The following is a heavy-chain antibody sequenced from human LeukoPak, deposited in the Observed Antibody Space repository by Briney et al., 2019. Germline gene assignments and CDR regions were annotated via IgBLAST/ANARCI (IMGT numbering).Heavy chain of an antibody. D-gene: IGHD6-6*01. CDR1: GYTFTGYY. Sequence: ASVKVSCKASGYTFTGYYMHWVRQAPGQGLEWMGWINPNSGGTNYAQKFQGRVTMTRDTSISTAYMELSRLRSDDTAVYYCACGSSYLYYYYYYYMDVWGKGTTVTVSS. CDR3: ACGSSYLYYYYYYYMDV. CDR2: INPNSGGT. J-gene: IGHJ6*03. V-gene: IGHV1-2*02.